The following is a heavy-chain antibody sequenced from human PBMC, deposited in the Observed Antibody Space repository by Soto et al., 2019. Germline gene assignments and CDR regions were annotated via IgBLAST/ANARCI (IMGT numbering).Heavy chain of an antibody. CDR2: ISYDGSNK. J-gene: IGHJ4*02. CDR3: ARPRFLEWLLYRYNIAY. CDR1: GFTFSSYA. V-gene: IGHV3-30-3*01. Sequence: GGSLRLSCAASGFTFSSYAMHWVRQAPGKGLEWVAVISYDGSNKYYADSVKGRFTISRDNSKNTLYLQMNSLRAEDTAVYYCARPRFLEWLLYRYNIAYWGQGTLVTVSS. D-gene: IGHD3-3*01.